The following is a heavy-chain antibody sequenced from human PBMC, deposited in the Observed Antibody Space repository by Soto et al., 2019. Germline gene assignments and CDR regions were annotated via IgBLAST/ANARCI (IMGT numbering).Heavy chain of an antibody. J-gene: IGHJ6*02. CDR2: ISGSGGST. CDR1: GFTFSSYA. V-gene: IGHV3-23*01. D-gene: IGHD6-19*01. Sequence: GGSLRLSCAASGFTFSSYAMSWVRQAPGKGLEWVSAISGSGGSTYYADSVKGRFTISRDNSKNTLYLQMNSLRAEDTAVYYCAKLSQSRTRGWRDYYYYGMDVWGQGTTVTVSS. CDR3: AKLSQSRTRGWRDYYYYGMDV.